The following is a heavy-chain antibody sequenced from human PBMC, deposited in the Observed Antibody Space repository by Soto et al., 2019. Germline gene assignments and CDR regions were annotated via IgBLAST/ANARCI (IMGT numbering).Heavy chain of an antibody. CDR3: AARVGATNDY. D-gene: IGHD1-26*01. CDR2: IVVGSGNT. CDR1: GFTFTSSA. V-gene: IGHV1-58*01. Sequence: SVKVSCKASGFTFTSSAVQRVRQARGQRLEWIGWIVVGSGNTNYAQKFQERVTITRDMSTSTAYMELSSLRSEDTAVYYCAARVGATNDYWGQGTLVTVSS. J-gene: IGHJ4*02.